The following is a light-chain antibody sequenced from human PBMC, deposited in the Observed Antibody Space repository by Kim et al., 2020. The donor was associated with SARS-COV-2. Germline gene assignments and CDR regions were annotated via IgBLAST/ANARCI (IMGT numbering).Light chain of an antibody. CDR1: SCNVGSYNV. CDR2: EVS. J-gene: IGLJ1*01. CDR3: CSYAGSSTYV. Sequence: QSALTQPASVSGSPGQSITISCTGTSCNVGSYNVVSWYQQHPGKAPKLMIYEVSKRPSGVSHRFSASNCGTTASLTISGLQAEDEADYYCCSYAGSSTYVFGTGTKVTVL. V-gene: IGLV2-23*02.